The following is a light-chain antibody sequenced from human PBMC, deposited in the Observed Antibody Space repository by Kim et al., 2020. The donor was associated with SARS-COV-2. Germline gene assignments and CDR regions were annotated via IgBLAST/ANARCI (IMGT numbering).Light chain of an antibody. CDR3: QQSYTIPIT. J-gene: IGKJ5*01. CDR2: AAS. V-gene: IGKV1-39*01. CDR1: QSISRY. Sequence: ASVGDRVTITCRTSQSISRYLNWYHQKPGQGPKVLIYAASSLQGGVPSRFSGSGSETDFTLTISSLQPEDFGTYYCQQSYTIPITFGQGTRLEIK.